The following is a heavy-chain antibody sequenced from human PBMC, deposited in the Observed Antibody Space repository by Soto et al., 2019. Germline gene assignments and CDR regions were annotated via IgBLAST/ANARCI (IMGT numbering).Heavy chain of an antibody. CDR2: IYYSGST. V-gene: IGHV4-59*12. J-gene: IGHJ6*04. CDR3: ARESTIFGVVILPGGPLDV. Sequence: TSETMSLTCPVAGGSIISYDWSWIRKTPGKGLEWIGHIYYSGSTNYNPSLKSRVTISLDTSKNQFSLKLGSVTAADTAVYYCARESTIFGVVILPGGPLDVRAKGTTVTVSS. D-gene: IGHD3-3*01. CDR1: GGSIISYD.